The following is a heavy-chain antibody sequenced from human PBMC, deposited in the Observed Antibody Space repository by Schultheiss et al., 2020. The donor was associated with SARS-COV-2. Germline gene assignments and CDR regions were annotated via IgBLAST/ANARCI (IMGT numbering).Heavy chain of an antibody. Sequence: SQTLSLTCTVSGGSISSYYWSWVRQPPGKGLEWIGYIYYSGNTNYNPSLKSRVTISVDTSKNQFSLNLRSVTAADTAVYYCARKNIADLPYYHYYMDVWGKGTTFTVSS. D-gene: IGHD6-13*01. CDR2: IYYSGNT. J-gene: IGHJ6*03. V-gene: IGHV4-59*01. CDR1: GGSISSYY. CDR3: ARKNIADLPYYHYYMDV.